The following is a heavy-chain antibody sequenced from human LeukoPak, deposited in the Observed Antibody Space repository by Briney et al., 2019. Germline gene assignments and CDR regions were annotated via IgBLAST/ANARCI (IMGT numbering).Heavy chain of an antibody. V-gene: IGHV3-30*18. CDR2: IAEDGSNE. D-gene: IGHD1-1*01. J-gene: IGHJ4*02. CDR1: GFTFSSYG. Sequence: GGSLRLSCAASGFTFSSYGMHCVRQAPGKGLEWVAFIAEDGSNEKYTDSVKGRFTISRDNSNNTLYLRMNSPGAEDTGVYYCAKDRETTSSGTFDYWGQGTLVTVSS. CDR3: AKDRETTSSGTFDY.